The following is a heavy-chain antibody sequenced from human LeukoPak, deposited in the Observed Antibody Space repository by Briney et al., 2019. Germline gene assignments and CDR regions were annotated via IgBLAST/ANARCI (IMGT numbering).Heavy chain of an antibody. J-gene: IGHJ4*02. Sequence: GGSLRLSCAASGFTFSNYVMTWVRQAPGKGLEWVSGISASGGSTYYADSVKGRFTISRDNSKNTLFVQMNSPRAEDTAIYYCAKVGEYSGYDSLGDSWGQGTLVTVSS. V-gene: IGHV3-23*01. D-gene: IGHD5-12*01. CDR3: AKVGEYSGYDSLGDS. CDR2: ISASGGST. CDR1: GFTFSNYV.